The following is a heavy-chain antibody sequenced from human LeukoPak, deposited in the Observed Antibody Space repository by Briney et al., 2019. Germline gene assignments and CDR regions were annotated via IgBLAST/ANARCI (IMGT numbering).Heavy chain of an antibody. J-gene: IGHJ4*02. CDR1: GFTFSSYG. D-gene: IGHD5-18*01. Sequence: GGSLRLSCAASGFTFSSYGMHWVRQAPGKGLEWVAVIWYDGSNKYYADSVKGRFTISRDNSKNTLHLQMNSLRAEDTAVYYCAKDLFRGYSYGYGDYWGQGTLVTVSS. CDR3: AKDLFRGYSYGYGDY. CDR2: IWYDGSNK. V-gene: IGHV3-33*06.